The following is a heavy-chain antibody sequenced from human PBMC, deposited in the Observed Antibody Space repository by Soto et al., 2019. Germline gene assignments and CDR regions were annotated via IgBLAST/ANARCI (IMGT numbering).Heavy chain of an antibody. Sequence: PGGSLRLSCAASGFTFSSYSMNWVRQAPGKGLEWVSSISSSSSYIYYADSVKGRFTISRDNAKNSLYLQMNSLRAEDTAVYHCGTGVVDYSNVDGMDVWGQGATVTVSS. CDR3: GTGVVDYSNVDGMDV. J-gene: IGHJ6*01. D-gene: IGHD4-4*01. CDR1: GFTFSSYS. V-gene: IGHV3-21*01. CDR2: ISSSSSYI.